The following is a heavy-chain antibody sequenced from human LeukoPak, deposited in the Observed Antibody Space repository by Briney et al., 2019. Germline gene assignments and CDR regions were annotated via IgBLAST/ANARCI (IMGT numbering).Heavy chain of an antibody. J-gene: IGHJ4*02. CDR2: IYYSGNT. D-gene: IGHD6-19*01. CDR3: ARVPEQWLPFDY. Sequence: SETLSLTCTVSGGSISSSSYYWDWIRQPPGKGLEWIGAIYYSGNTNYNPSLKSRVTISVDTSKNQFSLKLSSVTAADTAVYYCARVPEQWLPFDYWGQGTLVTVSS. CDR1: GGSISSSSYY. V-gene: IGHV4-39*01.